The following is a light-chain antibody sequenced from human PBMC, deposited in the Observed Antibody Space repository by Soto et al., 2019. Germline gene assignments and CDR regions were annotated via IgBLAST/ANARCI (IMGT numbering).Light chain of an antibody. CDR1: QSISSW. Sequence: DIQMTQSPSTLSASVGDRVTITCRASQSISSWLAWYQQKPGKAPKLLIYDASSLESGVPSRFSGSGSGTEFTLTISSLQPDDFATYYCQQYNSYSQTLGQGTKVEIK. CDR2: DAS. CDR3: QQYNSYSQT. V-gene: IGKV1-5*01. J-gene: IGKJ1*01.